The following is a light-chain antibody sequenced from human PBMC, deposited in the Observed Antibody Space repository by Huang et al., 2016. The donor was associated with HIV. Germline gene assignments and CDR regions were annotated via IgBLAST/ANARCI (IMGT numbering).Light chain of an antibody. CDR2: ATS. CDR1: QRIDAY. Sequence: DIQMTQSPSSLSASVGDRVTITCRASQRIDAYLNWYQYKPGRAPKLLIFATSDLQSGVPSRFSGSRSGTTFTLSTSNLQPQDFATYFCQQSYYFPRTFGQGTKVEMK. V-gene: IGKV1-39*01. J-gene: IGKJ2*01. CDR3: QQSYYFPRT.